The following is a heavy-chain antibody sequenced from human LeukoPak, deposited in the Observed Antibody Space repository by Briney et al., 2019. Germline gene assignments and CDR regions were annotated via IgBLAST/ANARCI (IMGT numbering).Heavy chain of an antibody. J-gene: IGHJ5*02. Sequence: ASVKVSCKASGYTFTSYGISWVRQAPGQGLEWMGWISAYNGNTNYAQKLQGRVTMTTDTSTSTAYMELRSLRSDDTAVYYCARDGITMTGSDWFDPWGQGTLVTVSS. V-gene: IGHV1-18*04. D-gene: IGHD3-22*01. CDR1: GYTFTSYG. CDR3: ARDGITMTGSDWFDP. CDR2: ISAYNGNT.